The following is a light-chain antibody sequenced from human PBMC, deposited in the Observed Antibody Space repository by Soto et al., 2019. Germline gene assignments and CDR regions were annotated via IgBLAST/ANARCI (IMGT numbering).Light chain of an antibody. J-gene: IGLJ3*02. Sequence: SVLTQPPSVSGAPGQRVTISCTGGNSNIGASKDVHWYQQIPGTAPRLLIYGDNNRPSGVPDRFSGSKSGTSASLAITGLQAEDEADYYCHSYDSSLSGSVFGGGTKVTVL. CDR3: HSYDSSLSGSV. V-gene: IGLV1-40*01. CDR1: NSNIGASKD. CDR2: GDN.